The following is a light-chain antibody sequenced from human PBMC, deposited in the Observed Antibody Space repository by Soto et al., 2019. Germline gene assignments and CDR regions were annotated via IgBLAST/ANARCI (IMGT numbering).Light chain of an antibody. J-gene: IGKJ4*01. CDR3: QQYNNWPPLT. CDR2: GAS. CDR1: QSVSSN. Sequence: EIVMTQSPATLSVTAGERATLSCRASQSVSSNLAWYQQKPGQAPRLLIYGASTRATDIPARFSGSGSGTEFTLTISSLQSADFAVYYCQQYNNWPPLTFGGGTKVEIK. V-gene: IGKV3-15*01.